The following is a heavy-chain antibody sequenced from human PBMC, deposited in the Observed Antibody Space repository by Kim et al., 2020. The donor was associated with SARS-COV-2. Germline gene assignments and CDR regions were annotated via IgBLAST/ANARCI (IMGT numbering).Heavy chain of an antibody. CDR3: TTDIQGFLEWLEIDY. Sequence: GGSLRLSCAASGFTFSNAWMSWVRQAPGKGLEWVGRIKSKTDGGTTDYAAPVKGRFTISRDDSKNTLYLQMNSLKTEDTAVYYCTTDIQGFLEWLEIDYWGQGTLVTVSS. D-gene: IGHD3-3*01. J-gene: IGHJ4*02. V-gene: IGHV3-15*01. CDR1: GFTFSNAW. CDR2: IKSKTDGGTT.